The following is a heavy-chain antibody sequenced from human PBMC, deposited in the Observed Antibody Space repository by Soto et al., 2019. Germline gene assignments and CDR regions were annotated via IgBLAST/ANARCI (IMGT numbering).Heavy chain of an antibody. J-gene: IGHJ4*02. CDR1: GVSISSHDW. D-gene: IGHD6-13*01. V-gene: IGHV4-4*02. CDR3: ATRDSSRFY. CDR2: SHQSEYT. Sequence: QVQLQESGPGLVKPSGTLSLTCAVSGVSISSHDWWTWVRQPPGKGLEWIGESHQSEYTHYNSSRESRLTISVDQSKNQFSRKLTSVTVADTAVYYCATRDSSRFYWGQGTLVTVSS.